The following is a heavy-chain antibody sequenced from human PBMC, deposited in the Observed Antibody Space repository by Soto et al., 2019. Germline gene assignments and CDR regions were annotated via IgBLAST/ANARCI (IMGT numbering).Heavy chain of an antibody. Sequence: SETLSLTCTVSGGSISSGDYYWSWIRQPPGKGLEWIGYIYYSGSTYYNPSLKSRVTISVDTSKNQFSLKLSSVTAADTAVYYCARDSNSSGYYYYWGQGTLVTVSS. CDR2: IYYSGST. CDR1: GGSISSGDYY. V-gene: IGHV4-30-4*01. J-gene: IGHJ4*02. CDR3: ARDSNSSGYYYY. D-gene: IGHD3-22*01.